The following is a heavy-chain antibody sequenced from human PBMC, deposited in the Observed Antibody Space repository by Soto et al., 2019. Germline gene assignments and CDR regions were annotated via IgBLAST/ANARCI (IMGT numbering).Heavy chain of an antibody. V-gene: IGHV1-69*13. CDR1: GGTFSSYA. Sequence: GVSVKVSCKASGGTFSSYAISWVRQAPGQGLEWMGGIIPIFGTANYAQKFQGRVTITADESTSTANMELSSLRSEDTAVYYCARTLVDRVGPTYYYYYGMDVWGQGTTVTVSS. J-gene: IGHJ6*02. CDR3: ARTLVDRVGPTYYYYYGMDV. D-gene: IGHD1-26*01. CDR2: IIPIFGTA.